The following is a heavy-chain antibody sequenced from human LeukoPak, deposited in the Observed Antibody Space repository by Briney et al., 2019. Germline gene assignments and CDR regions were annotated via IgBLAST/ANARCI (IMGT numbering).Heavy chain of an antibody. CDR2: ISAYNGNT. CDR1: GYSFTSYG. V-gene: IGHV1-18*01. D-gene: IGHD3-22*01. CDR3: ARGDPHSSGYLLDF. J-gene: IGHJ4*02. Sequence: ASVKVSCKASGYSFTSYGISWVRQAPGRGLEWMAWISAYNGNTNYAQKLQGRVTMTTDTSTSTAYMELRSLRSDDTAVYYCARGDPHSSGYLLDFWGQGTLVTVSS.